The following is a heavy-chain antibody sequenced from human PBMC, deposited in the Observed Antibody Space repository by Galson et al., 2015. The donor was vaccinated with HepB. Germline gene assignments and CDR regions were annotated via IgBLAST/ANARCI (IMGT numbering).Heavy chain of an antibody. J-gene: IGHJ5*02. Sequence: QSGAEVKKPGESLKISCKGSGYSFTSYWIGWVRQMPGKGLEWMGIIYPGDSDTRYSPSFQGQVTIPADKSISTAYLQWSSLKASDTAMYYCARIVTSGYYLNWFDPWGQGTLVTVSS. CDR2: IYPGDSDT. CDR3: ARIVTSGYYLNWFDP. CDR1: GYSFTSYW. V-gene: IGHV5-51*03. D-gene: IGHD3-22*01.